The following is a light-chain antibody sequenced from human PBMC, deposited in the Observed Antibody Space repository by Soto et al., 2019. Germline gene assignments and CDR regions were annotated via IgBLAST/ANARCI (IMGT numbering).Light chain of an antibody. J-gene: IGKJ1*01. CDR3: QQYNSYPRT. Sequence: DIQMTQSPSTLSASVGDRVTITCRASQTISNWLAWYQQKPGKAPKLVIYKASSLESGVPSRFSGSASGTEFTLIISSLLPDDFATYYCQQYNSYPRTFGQGTKVEIK. CDR2: KAS. V-gene: IGKV1-5*03. CDR1: QTISNW.